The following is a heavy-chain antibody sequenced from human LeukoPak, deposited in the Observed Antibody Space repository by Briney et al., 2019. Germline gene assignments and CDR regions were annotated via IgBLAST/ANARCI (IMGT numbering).Heavy chain of an antibody. CDR2: IKQDGSEK. D-gene: IGHD1-26*01. CDR3: VTRYSPQDLDY. CDR1: GFTFSSYW. J-gene: IGHJ4*02. Sequence: GGSLRLSCAASGFTFSSYWMSWVRQAPGKGLEWVANIKQDGSEKYYVDSVKGRFTISRDNAKKSLYLQMNSLRDEDTAVYYCVTRYSPQDLDYWGQGTLVTVSS. V-gene: IGHV3-7*02.